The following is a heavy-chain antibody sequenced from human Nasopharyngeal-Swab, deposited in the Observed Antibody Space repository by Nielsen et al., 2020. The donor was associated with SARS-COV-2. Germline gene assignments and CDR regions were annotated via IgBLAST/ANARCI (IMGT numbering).Heavy chain of an antibody. D-gene: IGHD2-2*01. CDR1: GFTLRNYA. CDR2: INYNGATT. Sequence: GESLKISCAASGFTLRNYAMTWVRQAPGKGLEWVSGINYNGATTTYADSVKGRFTISRDNAKNSLYLQMNSLRAEDTAVYYCARAGDCSSTSCKPGPIDYWGQGTLVTVSS. V-gene: IGHV3-20*04. J-gene: IGHJ4*02. CDR3: ARAGDCSSTSCKPGPIDY.